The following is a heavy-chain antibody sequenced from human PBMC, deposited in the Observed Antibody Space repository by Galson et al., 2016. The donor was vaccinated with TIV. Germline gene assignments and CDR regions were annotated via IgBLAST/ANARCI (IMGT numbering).Heavy chain of an antibody. CDR2: IRSKPYGGTA. D-gene: IGHD3-10*01. V-gene: IGHV3-49*03. J-gene: IGHJ4*02. CDR3: ARGRGEI. Sequence: SLRLSCAVSGFRFGDSAISWFRQTPEKGLEWVGFIRSKPYGGTAEYAASVRGRFTISRDDSRSTAYLQMDSLKSEDTAVYYCARGRGEIWGPGTLVTVSS. CDR1: GFRFGDSA.